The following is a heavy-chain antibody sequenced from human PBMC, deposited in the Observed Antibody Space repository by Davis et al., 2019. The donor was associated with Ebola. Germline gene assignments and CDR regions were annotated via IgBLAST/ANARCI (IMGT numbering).Heavy chain of an antibody. CDR3: ARGRRYSYGPPRY. CDR1: GGSFSGYY. V-gene: IGHV4-34*01. CDR2: INHSGST. D-gene: IGHD5-18*01. Sequence: SETLSLTCAVYGGSFSGYYWSWIRQLPGKGLEWIGEINHSGSTNYNPSPKSRATISVDTSKNQFSLKLSSVTAADTAVYYCARGRRYSYGPPRYWGQGTLVTVSS. J-gene: IGHJ4*02.